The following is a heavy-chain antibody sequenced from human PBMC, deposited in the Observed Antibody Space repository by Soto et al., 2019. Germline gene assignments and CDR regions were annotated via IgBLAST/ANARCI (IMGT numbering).Heavy chain of an antibody. CDR1: GFTFSSYG. D-gene: IGHD5-18*01. Sequence: GGSLRLSCAASGFTFSSYGMHWVRQAPGQGLEWVAVISYDGSNKYYADSVKGRFTISRDNSKNTLYLQMNSLRAEDTAVYYCAKDQRDRWIQLWFLGNYYMDVWGKGTTVTVSS. CDR2: ISYDGSNK. V-gene: IGHV3-30*18. J-gene: IGHJ6*03. CDR3: AKDQRDRWIQLWFLGNYYMDV.